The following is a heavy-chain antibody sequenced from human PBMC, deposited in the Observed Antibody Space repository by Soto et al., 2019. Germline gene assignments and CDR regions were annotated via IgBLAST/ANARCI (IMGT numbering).Heavy chain of an antibody. J-gene: IGHJ6*02. CDR1: GYTFTSYD. Sequence: QVQLVQSGAEVKKPGASVKVSCKASGYTFTSYDINWVRQATGQGLEWMGWMNPNSGNTGYAQKFQGRVTMTRNTSISTAYMELSSLRSEDTAVYYCARYYDILTGYPYGMDVWGQGTTVTVSS. CDR3: ARYYDILTGYPYGMDV. CDR2: MNPNSGNT. V-gene: IGHV1-8*01. D-gene: IGHD3-9*01.